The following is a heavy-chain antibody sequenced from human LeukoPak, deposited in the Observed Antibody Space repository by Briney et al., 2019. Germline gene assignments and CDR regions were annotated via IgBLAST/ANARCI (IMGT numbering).Heavy chain of an antibody. V-gene: IGHV1-46*01. CDR2: INPSGGST. Sequence: LEWMGIINPSGGSTSYAQKFQGRVTMTRDTSTSTVYMELSSLRSEDTAVYYCAASYDSPGYWGQGTLVTVSS. CDR3: AASYDSPGY. D-gene: IGHD3-3*01. J-gene: IGHJ4*02.